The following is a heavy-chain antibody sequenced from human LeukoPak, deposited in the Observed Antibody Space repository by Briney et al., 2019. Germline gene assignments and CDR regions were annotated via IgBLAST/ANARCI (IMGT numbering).Heavy chain of an antibody. D-gene: IGHD3-3*01. Sequence: GGSLRLSCAASGFTFSSYSMNWVRQAPGKGLEWVSAISGSGGSTYYADSVKGRFTISRDNSKNTLYLQMNSLRAEDTAVYYCAKGRRIYDFWSGSEGTDYWGQGTLVTVSS. CDR1: GFTFSSYS. V-gene: IGHV3-23*01. CDR3: AKGRRIYDFWSGSEGTDY. J-gene: IGHJ4*02. CDR2: ISGSGGST.